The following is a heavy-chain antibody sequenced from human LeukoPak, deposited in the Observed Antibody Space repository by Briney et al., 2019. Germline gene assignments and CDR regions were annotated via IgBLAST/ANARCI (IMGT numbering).Heavy chain of an antibody. V-gene: IGHV3-7*01. J-gene: IGHJ4*02. D-gene: IGHD3-3*01. CDR3: ATCHYDFWSGYYGKVLYFDY. CDR2: IKQDGSEK. CDR1: GFTFSSYW. Sequence: PGGSLRLSCAAPGFTFSSYWMSWVRQAPGKGLEWVANIKQDGSEKYYVDSVKGRFTISRDNAKNSLYLQMNSLRAEDTAVYYCATCHYDFWSGYYGKVLYFDYWCQGTLVTVSS.